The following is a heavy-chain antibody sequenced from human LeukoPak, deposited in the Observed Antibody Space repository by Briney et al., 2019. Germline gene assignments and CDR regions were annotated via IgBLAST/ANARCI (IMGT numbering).Heavy chain of an antibody. CDR1: GGSISSNNYN. CDR3: ARGRYYYGSGAPEGYFQH. D-gene: IGHD3-10*01. J-gene: IGHJ1*01. V-gene: IGHV4-39*07. Sequence: PSETLSLTCSVSGGSISSNNYNWGWIRQPPGKGLEWIGNIYYSGSTSYNPSLKSRVTISVDTSKNQFSLKLTSVIAADTAVYYCARGRYYYGSGAPEGYFQHWGQGTLVTVSS. CDR2: IYYSGST.